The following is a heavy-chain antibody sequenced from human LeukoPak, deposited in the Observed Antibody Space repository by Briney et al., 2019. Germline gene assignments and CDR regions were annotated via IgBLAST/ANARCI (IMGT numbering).Heavy chain of an antibody. J-gene: IGHJ4*02. V-gene: IGHV3-30*18. CDR1: GFTFSSYG. CDR2: ISYDGSNK. D-gene: IGHD2-2*01. CDR3: AKDRGSTSHCYDY. Sequence: GGSPRLSCAASGFTFSSYGMHWVRQAPGQGLEWVAVISYDGSNKYYADSVKGRFTISRDNSKNTLYLQMNSLRAEDTAVYYCAKDRGSTSHCYDYWGQGTLVTVSS.